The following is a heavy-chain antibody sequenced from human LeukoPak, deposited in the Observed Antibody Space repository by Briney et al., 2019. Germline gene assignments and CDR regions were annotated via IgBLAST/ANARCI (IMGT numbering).Heavy chain of an antibody. CDR3: AKRGVVIRVILVGFHKEAYYFDS. D-gene: IGHD3-22*01. Sequence: GSLRLSCAVSGITLSNYGMSWVRQAPGKGLEWVPGISDSGGRTNYADSVKGRFTISRDNPKNTLYLQMNSLRAEDTAVYFCAKRGVVIRVILVGFHKEAYYFDSWGQGALVTVSS. CDR1: GITLSNYG. J-gene: IGHJ4*02. V-gene: IGHV3-23*01. CDR2: ISDSGGRT.